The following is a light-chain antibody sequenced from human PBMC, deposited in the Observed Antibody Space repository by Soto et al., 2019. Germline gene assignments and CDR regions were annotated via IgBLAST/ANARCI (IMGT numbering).Light chain of an antibody. CDR3: QQRHMWPIT. Sequence: EVVLTQSPATLSLSPGERATLSCRASENVRTFVDWYQQKPGQAPRLLINAASSGATGIPDRFSGSGSGTDFTLTISSLEPEDSAVYYCQQRHMWPITFGQGTRLEIK. CDR1: ENVRTF. CDR2: AAS. J-gene: IGKJ5*01. V-gene: IGKV3-11*01.